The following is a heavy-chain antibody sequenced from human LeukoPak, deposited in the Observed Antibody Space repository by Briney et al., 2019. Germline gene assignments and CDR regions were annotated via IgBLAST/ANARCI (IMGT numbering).Heavy chain of an antibody. V-gene: IGHV1-46*01. D-gene: IGHD2-2*02. J-gene: IGHJ4*02. CDR3: ARDPGEPAAIPTYYFDY. CDR2: INPSGGST. CDR1: GYTVTNYT. Sequence: ASVKVSCKASGYTVTNYTIHWVRQAPGQGLEWMGMINPSGGSTSYAQRFQGRVTMTRDASTSTVYMELSSLRSEDTAVYYCARDPGEPAAIPTYYFDYWGQGTLVTVSS.